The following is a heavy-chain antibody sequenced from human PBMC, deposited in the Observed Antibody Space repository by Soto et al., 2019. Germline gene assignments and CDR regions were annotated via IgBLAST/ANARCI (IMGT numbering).Heavy chain of an antibody. CDR3: ARDEDYSSYHIDY. D-gene: IGHD4-4*01. CDR1: GFTFSSYG. J-gene: IGHJ4*02. CDR2: IWYDGSNK. V-gene: IGHV3-33*01. Sequence: QVQLVESGGGVVQPGRSLRLSCAASGFTFSSYGMHWVRQAPGKGLEWVAVIWYDGSNKYYADSVKGRFTISRDNSKNTLYLQMNSLRAEDTAVYYCARDEDYSSYHIDYWGQGTLVTVSS.